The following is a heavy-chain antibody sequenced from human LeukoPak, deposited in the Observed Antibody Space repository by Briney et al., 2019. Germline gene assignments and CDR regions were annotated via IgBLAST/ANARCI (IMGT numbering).Heavy chain of an antibody. J-gene: IGHJ6*02. V-gene: IGHV3-33*01. CDR1: GFTFSSYG. D-gene: IGHD1-26*01. CDR3: ASGRYYYYYYGMDV. CDR2: IWYDGSNK. Sequence: GALRLSCAASGFTFSSYGMHWVRQAPGKGLEWVAVIWYDGSNKYYADSVKGRFTISRDNSKNTLYLQMNSLRAEDTAVYYCASGRYYYYYYGMDVWGQGTTVTVSS.